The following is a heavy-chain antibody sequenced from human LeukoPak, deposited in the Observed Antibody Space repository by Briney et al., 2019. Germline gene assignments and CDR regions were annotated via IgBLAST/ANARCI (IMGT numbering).Heavy chain of an antibody. Sequence: ASVKVSCRASGYTFTSYAMHWVRQAPGQRLEWMGWINAGNGNTKYSQKFQGRVTITRDTSASTAYMELSSLRSEDTAVYYCASGSRGGATTGSDYWGQGILVTVSS. CDR3: ASGSRGGATTGSDY. CDR2: INAGNGNT. D-gene: IGHD1-26*01. V-gene: IGHV1-3*01. CDR1: GYTFTSYA. J-gene: IGHJ4*02.